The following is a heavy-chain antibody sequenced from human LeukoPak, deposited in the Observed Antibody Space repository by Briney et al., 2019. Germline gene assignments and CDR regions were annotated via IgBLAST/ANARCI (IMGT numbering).Heavy chain of an antibody. CDR3: AKDDYGDLDY. J-gene: IGHJ4*02. D-gene: IGHD4-17*01. CDR1: AFSFNTYG. CDR2: IRYDGSNK. Sequence: PGGSLRLSCATSAFSFNTYGMHWVRQAPGKGLEWVAFIRYDGSNKYYADSVKGRFTISRDNSKNTLYLQMNSLRAEDTAVYYCAKDDYGDLDYWGQGTLVTVSS. V-gene: IGHV3-30*02.